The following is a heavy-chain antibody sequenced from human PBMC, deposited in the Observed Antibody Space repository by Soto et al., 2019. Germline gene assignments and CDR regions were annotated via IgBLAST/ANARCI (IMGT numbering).Heavy chain of an antibody. CDR1: GYSFSTNG. Sequence: QVQLAQSGAEVKKPGASVTVSCKASGYSFSTNGVSWVRQAPGQGLEWMGWISANTGDTLYAVKFEDRITLTADTPTTTAYMELRSLRPDDTATYFCATDKGDFTFGPWGQGTLITVSS. CDR2: ISANTGDT. V-gene: IGHV1-18*04. CDR3: ATDKGDFTFGP. D-gene: IGHD3-3*01. J-gene: IGHJ5*02.